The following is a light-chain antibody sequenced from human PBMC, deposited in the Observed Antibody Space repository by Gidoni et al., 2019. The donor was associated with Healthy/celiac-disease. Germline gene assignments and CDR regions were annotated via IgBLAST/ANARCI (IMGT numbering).Light chain of an antibody. V-gene: IGLV2-14*03. J-gene: IGLJ1*01. CDR2: DVS. CDR3: SSYTSSSTRV. Sequence: QSALTQPASVSGSPGPSITIPCTGTSGDVGGYNYVSWYQPHPGKAPKLMIYDVSNRPSGVSKRFSGSKAGNTASLTISGLQAEDEADYYCSSYTSSSTRVFGTGTKVTVL. CDR1: SGDVGGYNY.